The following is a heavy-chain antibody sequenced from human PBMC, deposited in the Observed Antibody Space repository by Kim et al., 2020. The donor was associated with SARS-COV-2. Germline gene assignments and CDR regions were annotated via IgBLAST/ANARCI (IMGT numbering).Heavy chain of an antibody. CDR2: IDPSDSST. V-gene: IGHV5-10-1*01. CDR3: ASMGMIIEGPGDY. Sequence: GESLKISCKGSGYTFINYWMNWVRHTPGKGLEWIGKIDPSDSSTHYSPSFQGHVTLSVDASINTAYLEWSGLKASDTATYYCASMGMIIEGPGDYWGQGTQVTVST. J-gene: IGHJ4*02. D-gene: IGHD3-22*01. CDR1: GYTFINYW.